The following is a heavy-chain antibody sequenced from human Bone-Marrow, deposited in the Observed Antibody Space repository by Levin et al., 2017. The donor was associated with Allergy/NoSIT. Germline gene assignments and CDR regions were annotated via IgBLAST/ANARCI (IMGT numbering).Heavy chain of an antibody. D-gene: IGHD6-19*01. Sequence: SQTLSLTCTVSGSSFSGGFHWGWIRQPPGKGLELIGSIYHNGNTNYNPSLKSRVTISLDTSKNQFSLELTSVTAADTAVYYCASGYRSGWLDSGLDFWGRGTLVIVSA. V-gene: IGHV4-38-2*02. CDR1: GSSFSGGFH. CDR2: IYHNGNT. J-gene: IGHJ4*02. CDR3: ASGYRSGWLDSGLDF.